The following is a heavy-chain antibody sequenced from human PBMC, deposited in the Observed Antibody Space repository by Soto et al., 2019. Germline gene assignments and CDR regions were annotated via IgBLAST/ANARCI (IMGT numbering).Heavy chain of an antibody. Sequence: GAAVKVSCKASGYTFTSYDINWVRQATGQGLEWMGWMNPNSGNTGYAQKFQGRVTMTRNTSISTAYMELSSLRSEDTAVYYCARVAGGSYRYIVAFDIPRQGTMVTASS. V-gene: IGHV1-8*01. CDR2: MNPNSGNT. CDR1: GYTFTSYD. CDR3: ARVAGGSYRYIVAFDI. J-gene: IGHJ3*02. D-gene: IGHD3-16*02.